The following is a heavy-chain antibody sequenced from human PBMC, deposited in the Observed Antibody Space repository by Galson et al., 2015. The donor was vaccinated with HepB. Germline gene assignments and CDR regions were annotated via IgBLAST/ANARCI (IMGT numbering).Heavy chain of an antibody. CDR2: IKSDGTTT. CDR3: ARDNYDSTGFNVYYYYGMGV. CDR1: GFNFGNYW. Sequence: SLRLSCAASGFNFGNYWMYWVRQAPGKGPVWVSRIKSDGTTTDYADFVKGRCTISRDNARNTLYLQMDSLRVDDTAVYFCARDNYDSTGFNVYYYYGMGVWGHGTTVTVSS. J-gene: IGHJ6*02. D-gene: IGHD3-22*01. V-gene: IGHV3-74*01.